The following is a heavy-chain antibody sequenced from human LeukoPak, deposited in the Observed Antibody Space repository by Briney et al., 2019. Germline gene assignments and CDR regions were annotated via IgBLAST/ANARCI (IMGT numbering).Heavy chain of an antibody. CDR3: AQDSSIGFGDD. Sequence: GGSLRLSCAASGFTFSSYAMSWVRQAPGKGLEWVSAISGSGGSTYYPDSVKGRFTISRDNSKNTLYLQMSSLRAEDTAVYFCAQDSSIGFGDDWGQGKLVTVSS. J-gene: IGHJ4*02. V-gene: IGHV3-23*01. CDR2: ISGSGGST. D-gene: IGHD6-19*01. CDR1: GFTFSSYA.